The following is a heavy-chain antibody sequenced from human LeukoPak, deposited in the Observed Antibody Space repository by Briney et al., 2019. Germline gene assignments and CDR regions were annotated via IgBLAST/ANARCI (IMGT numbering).Heavy chain of an antibody. CDR2: TYYRSKWYS. J-gene: IGHJ4*02. CDR1: GDSVSSNSAG. CDR3: ARAGGNPGCYDY. D-gene: IGHD2-15*01. V-gene: IGHV6-1*01. Sequence: SQTLSLTCVISGDSVSSNSAGWNWIRQSPSRGLEWLGRTYYRSKWYSDYAVSLKSRITINPDTSKNQFSLQLNSVTPEDTAVYYCARAGGNPGCYDYWGQGTLVTVSS.